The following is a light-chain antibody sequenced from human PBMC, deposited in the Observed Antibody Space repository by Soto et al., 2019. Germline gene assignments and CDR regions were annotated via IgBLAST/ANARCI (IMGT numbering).Light chain of an antibody. J-gene: IGLJ2*01. CDR3: QTWDTGTRV. V-gene: IGLV4-69*01. CDR2: LNSDGSH. Sequence: QSVLTQSPSASASLGASVKLTCTLSSGHSSYGIAWHQQQPEKGPRYLMSLNSDGSHRKGDGIPDRFSGSSSGAERYLTISSLQSEDEADYYCQTWDTGTRVFGGGTKLTVL. CDR1: SGHSSYG.